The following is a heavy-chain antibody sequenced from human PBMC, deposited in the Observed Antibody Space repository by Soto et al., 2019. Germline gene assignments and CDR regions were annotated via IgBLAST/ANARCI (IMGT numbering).Heavy chain of an antibody. CDR3: AKDTVGGSRFWSGYYSDGLDV. CDR1: GFTFDSYA. Sequence: EVKLLESGGGLAQPGGSLRLSCVGSGFTFDSYAISWVRQAPGERLQWIAAVRGSADGTDYAHSVRGRFTISRDNAKKTVHLQMDSLRVEDTAVYFCAKDTVGGSRFWSGYYSDGLDVWGQGTLVSVS. CDR2: VRGSADGT. J-gene: IGHJ3*01. D-gene: IGHD3-3*01. V-gene: IGHV3-23*01.